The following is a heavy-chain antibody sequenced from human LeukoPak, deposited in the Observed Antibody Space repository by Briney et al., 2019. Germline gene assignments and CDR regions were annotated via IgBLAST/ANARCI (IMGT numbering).Heavy chain of an antibody. Sequence: GGSLRLSCAASGFAFSTYSVNWVRQAPGKGLEWVSSISRNSRYIYYADSMRGRFTISRDNAKNSLYLQMNSLKPEDTAVYYCARVAEAAAFDSWGQGNLVTVSS. CDR2: ISRNSRYI. D-gene: IGHD6-13*01. V-gene: IGHV3-21*06. J-gene: IGHJ4*02. CDR1: GFAFSTYS. CDR3: ARVAEAAAFDS.